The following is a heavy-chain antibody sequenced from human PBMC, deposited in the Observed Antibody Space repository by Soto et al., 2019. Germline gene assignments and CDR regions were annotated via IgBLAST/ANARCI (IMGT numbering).Heavy chain of an antibody. V-gene: IGHV5-51*01. CDR1: GYSFTTYW. D-gene: IGHD3-3*01. Sequence: PGESLKISCKGSGYSFTTYWIAWVRQMPGKGLEWMGIIYPGDSETRYSPSFQGHVTISADKSISTAYLQWSSLKASDTAMYFCARLGPLSGSYDFWSGSGTTKQGLYYAMDVWGQGTTVTVSS. J-gene: IGHJ6*02. CDR3: ARLGPLSGSYDFWSGSGTTKQGLYYAMDV. CDR2: IYPGDSET.